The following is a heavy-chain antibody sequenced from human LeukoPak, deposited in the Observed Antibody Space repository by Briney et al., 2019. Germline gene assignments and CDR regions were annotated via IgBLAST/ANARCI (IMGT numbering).Heavy chain of an antibody. Sequence: ASVKVSCEASGYTFTGYYMHWVRQAPGQGLEWMGWINPNSGGTNYAQKFQGRVTMTRDTSISTAYMELSRLRSDDTAVYYCARGKRRLQVWGYYYYMDVWGKGTTVTVSS. V-gene: IGHV1-2*02. CDR3: ARGKRRLQVWGYYYYMDV. CDR2: INPNSGGT. CDR1: GYTFTGYY. J-gene: IGHJ6*03. D-gene: IGHD5-24*01.